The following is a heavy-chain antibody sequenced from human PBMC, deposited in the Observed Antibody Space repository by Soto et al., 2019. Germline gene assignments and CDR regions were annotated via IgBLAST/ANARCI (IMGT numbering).Heavy chain of an antibody. CDR1: GGSITKTTYS. Sequence: QLQLQESGSGLVKPSQTLSLTCTVSGGSITKTTYSWNWIRQPPGKGLEWIGNVYHRGRTNYNPSLKSRVTISADTSRNEFSLRLDSVTAADTAMYYCVRADYSDYGDALDIWGQGTMVTVSS. CDR3: VRADYSDYGDALDI. CDR2: VYHRGRT. D-gene: IGHD4-17*01. J-gene: IGHJ3*02. V-gene: IGHV4-30-2*01.